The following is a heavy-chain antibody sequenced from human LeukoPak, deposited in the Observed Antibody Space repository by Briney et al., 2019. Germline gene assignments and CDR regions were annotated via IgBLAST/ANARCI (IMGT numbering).Heavy chain of an antibody. Sequence: PGGSLRLSCAASGFTFSSYWMSWVRQAPGKGLVWVANIKQDGSEKYYVDSVKGRFTISRDNAKNSLYLQMNSLRAEDTAVYYCARDAVGATSTNDAFDIWGQGTMVTVSS. D-gene: IGHD1-26*01. V-gene: IGHV3-7*01. CDR2: IKQDGSEK. J-gene: IGHJ3*02. CDR1: GFTFSSYW. CDR3: ARDAVGATSTNDAFDI.